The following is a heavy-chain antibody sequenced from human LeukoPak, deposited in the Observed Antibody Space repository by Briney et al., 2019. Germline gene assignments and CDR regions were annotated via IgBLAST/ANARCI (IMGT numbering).Heavy chain of an antibody. J-gene: IGHJ3*02. CDR1: GYTFTSYG. Sequence: ASVKVSCKASGYTFTSYGISWVRQAPGQGLEWMGWISAYNGNTNYAQKFQGRVTMTRDTPISTAYMELSRLRSDDTAVYYCARTLGGGPRDAFDIWGQGTMVTVSS. CDR3: ARTLGGGPRDAFDI. D-gene: IGHD6-25*01. V-gene: IGHV1-18*01. CDR2: ISAYNGNT.